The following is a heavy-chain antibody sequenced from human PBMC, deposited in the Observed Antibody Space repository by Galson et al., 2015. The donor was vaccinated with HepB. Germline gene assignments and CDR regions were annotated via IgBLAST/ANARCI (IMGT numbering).Heavy chain of an antibody. D-gene: IGHD6-13*01. CDR3: ARDKGLAAAGTGPVDY. V-gene: IGHV3-48*02. CDR2: IRSSSSSI. CDR1: GFTLSSYS. J-gene: IGHJ4*02. Sequence: SLRLSCAASGFTLSSYSMNWVRQAPGKGLEWVSYIRSSSSSIYYADSVKGRFTISRDNAKNSLYLQMNSLRDEDTAVYYCARDKGLAAAGTGPVDYWGQGTLVTVSS.